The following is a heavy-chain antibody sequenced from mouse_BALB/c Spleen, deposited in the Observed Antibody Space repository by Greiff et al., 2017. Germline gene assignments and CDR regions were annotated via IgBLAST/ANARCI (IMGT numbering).Heavy chain of an antibody. Sequence: EVKLVESGGGLVKPGGSLKLSCAASGFTFSSYAMSWVRQTPEKRLEWVATISSGGSYTYYPDSVKGRFTISRDNAKNTLYLQMSSLRSEDTAMYYCARHEDGWDWFAYWGQGTLVTVSA. V-gene: IGHV5-9-3*01. J-gene: IGHJ3*01. CDR3: ARHEDGWDWFAY. CDR1: GFTFSSYA. CDR2: ISSGGSYT. D-gene: IGHD2-3*01.